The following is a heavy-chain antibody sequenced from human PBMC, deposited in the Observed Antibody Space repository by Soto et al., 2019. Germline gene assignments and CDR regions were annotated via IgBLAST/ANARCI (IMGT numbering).Heavy chain of an antibody. D-gene: IGHD2-2*01. J-gene: IGHJ4*02. CDR3: ARDPSFVVVPAAIGTGIDY. V-gene: IGHV1-58*01. CDR2: IVLGNGNT. Sequence: ASVKVSCKASGFTFSSSAVQWVRQVRGQRLEWMGWIVLGNGNTNYAQNLQDRVTITTDTSTSTAYMEVRSLGSDDTAVYYCARDPSFVVVPAAIGTGIDYWGQGTLVTVS. CDR1: GFTFSSSA.